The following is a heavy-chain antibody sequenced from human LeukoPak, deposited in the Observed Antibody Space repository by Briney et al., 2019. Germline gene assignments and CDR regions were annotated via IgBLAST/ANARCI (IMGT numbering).Heavy chain of an antibody. CDR2: ISGSGGST. CDR1: GFTFSSYS. D-gene: IGHD4-17*01. CDR3: AKDDLDYGDYVPFDY. J-gene: IGHJ4*02. V-gene: IGHV3-23*01. Sequence: GGSLRLSCAASGFTFSSYSMNWVRQAPGKGLEWVSAISGSGGSTYYADSVKGRFTISRDNSKNTLYLQMNSLRAEDTAVYYCAKDDLDYGDYVPFDYWGQGTLVTVSS.